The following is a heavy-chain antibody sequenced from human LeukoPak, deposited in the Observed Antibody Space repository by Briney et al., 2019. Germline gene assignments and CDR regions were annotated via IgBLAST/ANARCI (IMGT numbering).Heavy chain of an antibody. Sequence: SETLSLNCTVSSGSINSYYWIWLPQPQGKGRKGFGYIYYSGSTNYNHSLKSRVTIAVDTSKNQFSLKLSSVTAADTAVYYCAREPGGDFWSGYYKGNWFDPWGQGTLVTVSS. V-gene: IGHV4-59*01. CDR2: IYYSGST. D-gene: IGHD3-3*01. CDR1: SGSINSYY. CDR3: AREPGGDFWSGYYKGNWFDP. J-gene: IGHJ5*02.